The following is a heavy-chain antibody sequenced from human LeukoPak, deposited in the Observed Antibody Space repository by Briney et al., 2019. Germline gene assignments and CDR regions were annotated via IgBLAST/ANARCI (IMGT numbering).Heavy chain of an antibody. Sequence: PSETLSLTCTVSGGSISSGSYYWSWIRQPAGKGLEWIGRIYTSGSTNYNPSLKSRVTISVDTSKNQFSLKLSSVTAADTAVYYCARLHVLWFGEDYFDYWGQGTLVTVSS. V-gene: IGHV4-61*02. CDR2: IYTSGST. CDR1: GGSISSGSYY. CDR3: ARLHVLWFGEDYFDY. D-gene: IGHD3-10*01. J-gene: IGHJ4*02.